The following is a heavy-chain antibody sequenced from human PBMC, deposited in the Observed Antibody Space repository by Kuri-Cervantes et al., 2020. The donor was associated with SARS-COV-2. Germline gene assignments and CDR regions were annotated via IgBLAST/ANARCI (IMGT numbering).Heavy chain of an antibody. CDR1: GGSISSSSYY. V-gene: IGHV4-39*01. D-gene: IGHD2-2*01. CDR3: ARLQRVVVPAASFDY. Sequence: SETLSLTCTVSGGSISSSSYYWGWIRQPPGKGLEWIGSIYYSGSTYYNPSLKSRVTTSVDTSKNQFSLKLSSVTAADTAVYYCARLQRVVVPAASFDYWGQGTLVPSPQ. CDR2: IYYSGST. J-gene: IGHJ4*02.